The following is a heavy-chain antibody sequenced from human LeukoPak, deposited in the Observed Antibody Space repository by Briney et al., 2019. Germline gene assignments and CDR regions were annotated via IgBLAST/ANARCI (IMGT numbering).Heavy chain of an antibody. Sequence: PSQTLSLTCTVSGGSISSGDYYWSWIRQPPGKGLEWIGYIYYSGSTYYNPSLKSRVTISVDTSKNQFSLKLSSVTAADTAVYYCARDPRARPYSSGWYPPYYGMDVWGQGTTVTVSS. V-gene: IGHV4-30-4*01. CDR1: GGSISSGDYY. CDR3: ARDPRARPYSSGWYPPYYGMDV. J-gene: IGHJ6*02. D-gene: IGHD6-19*01. CDR2: IYYSGST.